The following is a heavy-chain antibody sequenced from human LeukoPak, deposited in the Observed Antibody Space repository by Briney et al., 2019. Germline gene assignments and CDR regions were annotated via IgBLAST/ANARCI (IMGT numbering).Heavy chain of an antibody. V-gene: IGHV1-18*01. CDR1: GYTFTSYG. CDR2: ISAYNGNT. J-gene: IGHJ5*02. Sequence: ASVKVSCKASGYTFTSYGISWVRQAPGQGLEWMGWISAYNGNTNYAQKLQGRVTMTTDTSTSTAYMGLRSLRSDDTAVYYCARGGDSSSWYRASPNWFDPWGQGTLVTVSS. CDR3: ARGGDSSSWYRASPNWFDP. D-gene: IGHD6-13*01.